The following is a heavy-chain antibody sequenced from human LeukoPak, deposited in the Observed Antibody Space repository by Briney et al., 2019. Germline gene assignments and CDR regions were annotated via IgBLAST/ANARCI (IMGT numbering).Heavy chain of an antibody. J-gene: IGHJ4*02. Sequence: SETLSLTRSVSGVSISIYYLSWIRQPPGKGLEWIGYIYYSGSTSYNPSLKSRVTISIDTPKNQFSLQLNSVSLGDTAVYYCVSTSYNLSLKSRVTIYVDTSKNKFHLNLNSVTDADTAVYYCARGLPGLTAHTYFDFWGQGAKVSVSS. V-gene: IGHV4-59*12. CDR2: IYYSGST. CDR1: GVSISIYY. CDR3: VSTSYNLSLKSRVTIYVDTSKNKFHLNLNSVTDADTAVYYCARGLPGLTAHTYFDF. D-gene: IGHD3-10*01.